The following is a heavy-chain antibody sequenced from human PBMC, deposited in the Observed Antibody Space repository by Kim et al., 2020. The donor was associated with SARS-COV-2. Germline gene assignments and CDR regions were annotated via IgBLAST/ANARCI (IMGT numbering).Heavy chain of an antibody. CDR2: IYYSGST. CDR1: GGSISSYY. V-gene: IGHV4-59*01. D-gene: IGHD4-17*01. Sequence: SETLSLTCTVSGGSISSYYWSWIRQPPGKGLEWIGYIYYSGSTNYKPSHKSRVTISVDTSKNQFSLKLSSVTAADTAVYYCARGGDYDYWYFDLWGRGTLVTVSS. CDR3: ARGGDYDYWYFDL. J-gene: IGHJ2*01.